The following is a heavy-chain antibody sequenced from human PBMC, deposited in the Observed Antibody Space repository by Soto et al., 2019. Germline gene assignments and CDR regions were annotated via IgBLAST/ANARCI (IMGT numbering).Heavy chain of an antibody. CDR3: ARTTEGHVVVPAANYNWFDP. V-gene: IGHV3-48*01. CDR1: GFTFSSYS. CDR2: ISSSSSTI. D-gene: IGHD2-2*01. Sequence: EVQLVESGGGLVQPGGSLRLSCAASGFTFSSYSMNWVRQAPGKGLEWVSYISSSSSTIYYADSVKGRFTISRDNAKKPPYLQMNRLRGEDTGVYFCARTTEGHVVVPAANYNWFDPWGQGTLVTVSS. J-gene: IGHJ5*02.